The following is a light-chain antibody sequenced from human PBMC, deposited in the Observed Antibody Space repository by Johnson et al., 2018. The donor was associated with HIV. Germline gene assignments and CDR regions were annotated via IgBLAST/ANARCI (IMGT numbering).Light chain of an antibody. CDR3: GTWDSSLSADV. Sequence: QSVLTQPPSVSAAPGQKVTISCSGSSSNIGNNFVSWYQQLPGTAPKLLIYENHERPSGIPDRFSGSKSGTSATLGITGLQTGDEADYYCGTWDSSLSADVFGTGTKVTVL. CDR1: SSNIGNNF. CDR2: ENH. J-gene: IGLJ1*01. V-gene: IGLV1-51*02.